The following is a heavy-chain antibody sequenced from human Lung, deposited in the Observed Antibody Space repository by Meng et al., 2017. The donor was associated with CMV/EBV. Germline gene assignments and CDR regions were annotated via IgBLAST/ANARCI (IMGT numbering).Heavy chain of an antibody. D-gene: IGHD6-19*01. CDR1: GFTFSSYW. Sequence: GEXXTISCAASGFTFSSYWMSWVRQAPGKGLEWVANIKQDGSEKYYVDSVKGRFTISRDNAKNSLYLQMNSLRAEDTAVYYCARAGRSSGRIDYWGQGTXVTVSS. V-gene: IGHV3-7*01. J-gene: IGHJ4*02. CDR3: ARAGRSSGRIDY. CDR2: IKQDGSEK.